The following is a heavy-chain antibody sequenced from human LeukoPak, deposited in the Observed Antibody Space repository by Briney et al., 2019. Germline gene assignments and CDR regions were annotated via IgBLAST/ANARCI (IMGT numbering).Heavy chain of an antibody. CDR2: IYSSEST. CDR1: GGSISSNY. V-gene: IGHV4-59*01. Sequence: SETLSLTCTVSGGSISSNYWSWIRQPPGKGLEWIGYIYSSESTNYNPSLKSRVTISVDTSKNQLSLKLSSVTAADTAVYYCARDFGRGYNWFDPWGQGTPVTVSS. CDR3: ARDFGRGYNWFDP. J-gene: IGHJ5*02. D-gene: IGHD3-3*01.